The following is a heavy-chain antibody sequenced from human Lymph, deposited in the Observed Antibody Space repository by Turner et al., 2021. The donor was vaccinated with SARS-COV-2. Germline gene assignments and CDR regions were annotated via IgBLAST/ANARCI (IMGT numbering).Heavy chain of an antibody. Sequence: EVQLVDSGGGLVKPGGSLGLSCAASGFTFSTYSMNWVRQATGKGLEWISSISSSSSYIYYSDSVKGRFTISRDDAKNSLYLQMNSLRAEDTAVYFCARDIPTTADYFDYWGQGTLVTVSS. CDR2: ISSSSSYI. D-gene: IGHD4-17*01. V-gene: IGHV3-21*01. CDR1: GFTFSTYS. J-gene: IGHJ4*02. CDR3: ARDIPTTADYFDY.